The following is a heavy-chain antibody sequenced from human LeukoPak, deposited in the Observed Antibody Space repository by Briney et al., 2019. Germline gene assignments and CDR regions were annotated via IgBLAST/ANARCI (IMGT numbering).Heavy chain of an antibody. V-gene: IGHV1-18*01. D-gene: IGHD6-19*01. CDR2: ISGYNGNT. CDR1: GYTFTSYG. CDR3: ASKPSYSSGWHY. Sequence: ASVKVSCKASGYTFTSYGISWVRQAPGQGLGWMGWISGYNGNTNYAQKLQGRVTMTTDTSTSTAYMELRSLRSDDTAVYYCASKPSYSSGWHYWGQGTLVTVSS. J-gene: IGHJ4*02.